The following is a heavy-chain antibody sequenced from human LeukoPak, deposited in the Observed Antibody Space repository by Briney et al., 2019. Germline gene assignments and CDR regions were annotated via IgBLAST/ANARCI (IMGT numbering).Heavy chain of an antibody. J-gene: IGHJ4*02. CDR1: GYSFTTYW. CDR2: IYPGDYDT. CDR3: ARGGIPGGNYYRVHFDY. V-gene: IGHV5-51*01. Sequence: GESLKISCKGSGYSFTTYWIGWVRQMPGKGLEWMGIIYPGDYDTRYSPSFQGQVTISADKSISTAYLQWSSLQPSDTGMYYCARGGIPGGNYYRVHFDYWGEGTLVSVSS. D-gene: IGHD1-26*01.